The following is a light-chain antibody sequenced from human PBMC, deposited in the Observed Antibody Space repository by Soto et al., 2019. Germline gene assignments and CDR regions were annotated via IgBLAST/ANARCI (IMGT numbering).Light chain of an antibody. Sequence: DIQMPQSPSTLSASLGDTVTICGRASQSFSSWLAWYQQKPGKAPKLLIYKASSLQSGVPSRFSGSGSGTEFTLTISSLQPEDFAVYYCQQDYNLPITFGQGTRLE. CDR1: QSFSSW. CDR3: QQDYNLPIT. J-gene: IGKJ5*01. CDR2: KAS. V-gene: IGKV1-5*03.